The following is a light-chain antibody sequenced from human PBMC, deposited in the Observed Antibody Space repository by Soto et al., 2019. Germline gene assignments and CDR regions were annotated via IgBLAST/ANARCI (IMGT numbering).Light chain of an antibody. CDR3: QQYNSYSRT. Sequence: DIQMTQSPSTLSASVGDRVTITCRASQSISSWLAWYQQKPGKAPRLLIYKASSIESGVPSRFSGSGSGTEFTLTISSLQPDDFATYYCQQYNSYSRTFGQGTKVEIK. V-gene: IGKV1-5*03. J-gene: IGKJ1*01. CDR2: KAS. CDR1: QSISSW.